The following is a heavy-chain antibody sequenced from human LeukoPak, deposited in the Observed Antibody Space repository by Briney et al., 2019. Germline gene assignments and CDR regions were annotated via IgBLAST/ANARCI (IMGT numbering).Heavy chain of an antibody. J-gene: IGHJ4*02. D-gene: IGHD6-19*01. V-gene: IGHV4-39*01. Sequence: SETLSLTCSVSGGSISSSSYFWGWIRQPPGKGLEWIGSIYYSGSTYYNPSLKSRATISGDTSKNQFALKLSSVTAADTAVYYCARQIGSSCSDCWGQGTLVIVSA. CDR1: GGSISSSSYF. CDR3: ARQIGSSCSDC. CDR2: IYYSGST.